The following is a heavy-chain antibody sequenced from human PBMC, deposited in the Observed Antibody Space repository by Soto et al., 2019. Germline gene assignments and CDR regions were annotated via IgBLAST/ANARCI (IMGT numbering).Heavy chain of an antibody. J-gene: IGHJ6*02. CDR1: GFTFSSYW. CDR3: AREYYDFWSGYYYYYYYGMDV. Sequence: GGSLRLSCAASGFTFSSYWMSWVRQAPGKGLEWVANIKQDGSEKYYVDSVKGRFTISRDNAKNSLYLQMNSLRAEDTAVYYCAREYYDFWSGYYYYYYYGMDVWGQGTTVTVSS. D-gene: IGHD3-3*01. CDR2: IKQDGSEK. V-gene: IGHV3-7*03.